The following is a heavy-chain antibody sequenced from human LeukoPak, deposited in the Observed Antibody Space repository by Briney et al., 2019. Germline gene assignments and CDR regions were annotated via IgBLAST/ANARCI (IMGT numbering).Heavy chain of an antibody. CDR1: GYSISSGYY. D-gene: IGHD2-2*01. CDR2: IYHSGST. Sequence: SETLSLTCTVSGYSISSGYYWGWIRQPPGKGLEWIGSIYHSGSTYYNPSLKSRVTISVDTSKNQFSLKLSSVTAADTAVYYCSIAVVVPAANLTNYYYYMDVWGKGTTVTVSS. CDR3: SIAVVVPAANLTNYYYYMDV. V-gene: IGHV4-38-2*02. J-gene: IGHJ6*03.